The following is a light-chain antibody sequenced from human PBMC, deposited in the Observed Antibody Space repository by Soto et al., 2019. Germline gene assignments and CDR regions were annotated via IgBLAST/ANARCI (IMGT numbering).Light chain of an antibody. CDR1: QSVSKYY. CDR2: DAS. J-gene: IGKJ5*01. V-gene: IGKV3-20*01. CDR3: QHYQSGYPFT. Sequence: EIVLTQSPGTLSLSPGERATLSCRASQSVSKYYLAWYQQKPGQAPTLLIYDASSRATGIPDRFSGSGSGTDFTLTISRLEPEDFALYYCQHYQSGYPFTFGQGTRLEIK.